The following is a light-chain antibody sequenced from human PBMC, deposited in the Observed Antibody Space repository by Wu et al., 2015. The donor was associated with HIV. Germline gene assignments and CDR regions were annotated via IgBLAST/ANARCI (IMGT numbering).Light chain of an antibody. J-gene: IGKJ1*01. CDR2: GAS. V-gene: IGKV3-15*01. CDR1: QSVGTK. Sequence: ETVMTQSPVTLSVSPGERITLSCRTSQSVGTKVAWYQQKPGQAPRLLIFGASTRATGIPVGFSGSGSGTEFTLTITSLQSEDSAIYYCQQYNNWPPWTFGQGTKVEIK. CDR3: QQYNNWPPWT.